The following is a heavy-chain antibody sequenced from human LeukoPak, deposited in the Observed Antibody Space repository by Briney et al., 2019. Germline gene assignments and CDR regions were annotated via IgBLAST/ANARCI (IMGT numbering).Heavy chain of an antibody. CDR2: FSGTFTT. V-gene: IGHV3-23*01. Sequence: GGSLRLSCAASGFTFSAYAMSRVRQALGMGLEWVSGFSGTFTTHYAESVEGRFTISRDASKNTLYLEMNSLRAEDTAVYYCARRRYFRVVVNSNAFDIWGQGTMVTVSS. J-gene: IGHJ3*02. D-gene: IGHD2-21*01. CDR1: GFTFSAYA. CDR3: ARRRYFRVVVNSNAFDI.